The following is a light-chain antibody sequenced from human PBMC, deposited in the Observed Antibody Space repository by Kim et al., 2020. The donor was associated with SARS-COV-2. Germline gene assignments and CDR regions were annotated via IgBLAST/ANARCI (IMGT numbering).Light chain of an antibody. J-gene: IGKJ4*01. CDR3: QQYGGSPAFT. V-gene: IGKV3-20*01. CDR2: GTS. Sequence: EIVLTQSPGTLSLSPGERATLSCRASQILRTDYLAWYQQKPGQAPRLLIYGTSSRATGIPDRCSGSGSGTDFTLTISRLEPEDFAVYYCQQYGGSPAFTFGGGTKVDIK. CDR1: QILRTDY.